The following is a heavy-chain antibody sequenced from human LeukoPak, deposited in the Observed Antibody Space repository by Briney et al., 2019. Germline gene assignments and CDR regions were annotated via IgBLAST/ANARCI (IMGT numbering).Heavy chain of an antibody. CDR1: GHTFTSYD. J-gene: IGHJ3*02. V-gene: IGHV1-8*01. CDR3: AKDLKLERRRFCAFDI. Sequence: ASVKVSCKASGHTFTSYDINWVRQATGQGLEWMGWMNPNSGNTGYAQKFQGRVTMTRNTSISTAYMELSSLRSEDTAVYYCAKDLKLERRRFCAFDIWGQGTMVTVSS. CDR2: MNPNSGNT. D-gene: IGHD1-1*01.